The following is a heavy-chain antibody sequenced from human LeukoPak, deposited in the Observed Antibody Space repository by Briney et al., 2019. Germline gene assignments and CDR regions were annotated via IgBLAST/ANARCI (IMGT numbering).Heavy chain of an antibody. D-gene: IGHD3-10*01. V-gene: IGHV1-46*01. Sequence: SGGSTSYAQKFQGRVTMTRDTSTSTVYMELSSLRSEDTAVYYCARDADYYGSGSSELSDYWGQGTLVTVSS. CDR3: ARDADYYGSGSSELSDY. CDR2: SGGST. J-gene: IGHJ4*02.